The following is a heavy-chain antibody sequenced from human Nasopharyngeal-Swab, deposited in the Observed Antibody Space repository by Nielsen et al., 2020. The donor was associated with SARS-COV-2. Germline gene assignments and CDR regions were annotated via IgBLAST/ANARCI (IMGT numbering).Heavy chain of an antibody. CDR2: IKQDGSEK. D-gene: IGHD3-3*02. Sequence: GESLKISCAASGFTFSSYWMSWDRQAPGKGLEWVANIKQDGSEKYYVDSVKGRFTISRDNAKNSLYLQMNSLRAEDTAVYYCARDHGTAFGYYYYSMDVWGKGTTVTVSS. CDR1: GFTFSSYW. CDR3: ARDHGTAFGYYYYSMDV. V-gene: IGHV3-7*01. J-gene: IGHJ6*03.